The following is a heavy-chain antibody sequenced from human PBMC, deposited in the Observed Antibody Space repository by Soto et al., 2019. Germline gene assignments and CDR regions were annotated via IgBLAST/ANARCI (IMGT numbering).Heavy chain of an antibody. V-gene: IGHV1-18*01. CDR2: ISGYNGNT. D-gene: IGHD2-8*02. Sequence: ASVKVSCKSSDNTFTHYGINWVRQAPGQGLEWMGWISGYNGNTKYAQKFQDRVTMTADTSTRTALMEVRSLTSDDTGVYFCAATGGNYFGLDVWGQGTTVTVSS. CDR1: DNTFTHYG. CDR3: AATGGNYFGLDV. J-gene: IGHJ6*02.